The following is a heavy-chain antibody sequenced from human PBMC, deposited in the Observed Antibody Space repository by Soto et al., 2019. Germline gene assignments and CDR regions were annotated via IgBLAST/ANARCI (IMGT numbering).Heavy chain of an antibody. V-gene: IGHV3-23*01. CDR2: ISGSGGST. J-gene: IGHJ4*02. CDR3: AKGADPGGSPLRYFDY. Sequence: GGSLRLSCAASGFTFSSYAMSWVRQAPGKGLEWVSAISGSGGSTYYADSVKGRFTISRDNSKNTLYLQMNSLRAEDTAVYYCAKGADPGGSPLRYFDYWGQGTLVTVSS. D-gene: IGHD1-26*01. CDR1: GFTFSSYA.